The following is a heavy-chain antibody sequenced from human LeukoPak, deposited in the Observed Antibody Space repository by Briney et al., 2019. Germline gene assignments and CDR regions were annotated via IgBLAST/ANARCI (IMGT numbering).Heavy chain of an antibody. J-gene: IGHJ4*02. CDR1: GFTFDDYG. D-gene: IGHD4-11*01. CDR3: ASNYYPTFSDY. Sequence: GGSLRLSCAASGFTFDDYGMSWVRQAPGKGLEWVSGINWNGDSTGYADSVKGRFTISRDNAKNSLYLQMNSLRAEDTALYYCASNYYPTFSDYWGQGTLVTVSS. CDR2: INWNGDST. V-gene: IGHV3-20*04.